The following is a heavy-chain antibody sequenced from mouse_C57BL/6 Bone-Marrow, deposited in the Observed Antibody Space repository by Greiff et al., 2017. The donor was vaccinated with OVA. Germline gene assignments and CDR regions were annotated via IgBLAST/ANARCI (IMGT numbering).Heavy chain of an antibody. V-gene: IGHV5-15*01. CDR1: GFTFSDYG. CDR3: ARIDVAWFAY. CDR2: ISNLAYSI. J-gene: IGHJ3*01. Sequence: EVKLMESGGGLVQPGGSLKLSCAASGFTFSDYGMAWVRQAPRKGPEWVAFISNLAYSIYYADTVTGRFTISRENAKNTLYLEMSSLRSEDTAMYYCARIDVAWFAYWGQGTLVTVSA.